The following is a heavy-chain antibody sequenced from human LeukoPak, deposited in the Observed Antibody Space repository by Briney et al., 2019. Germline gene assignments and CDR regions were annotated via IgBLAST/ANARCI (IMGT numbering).Heavy chain of an antibody. CDR1: GGPFSGYY. V-gene: IGHV4-34*01. J-gene: IGHJ4*02. CDR3: ARVTGYMIEDYFDY. Sequence: SETLSLTRAVYGGPFSGYYWSWIRQPPGKGLEWIGEINHRGSTNYNPSLKSRVTISVDTSKNQFSLRLSSVTAADTAVYYCARVTGYMIEDYFDYWGQGTLVTVSS. CDR2: INHRGST. D-gene: IGHD3-22*01.